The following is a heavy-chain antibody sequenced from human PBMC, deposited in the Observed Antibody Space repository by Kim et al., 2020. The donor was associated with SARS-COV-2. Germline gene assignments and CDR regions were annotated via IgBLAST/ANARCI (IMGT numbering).Heavy chain of an antibody. CDR2: TYYRFKRYN. CDR3: AREYTHTVLDY. CDR1: VDSVSINRAS. J-gene: IGHJ4*02. D-gene: IGHD2-2*02. Sequence: SQTLSLSCAISVDSVSINRASWNSVRQSPSSGLEWQGRTYYRFKRYNDYAVSVKSRITTNPDTSKNQFSLQLKSVTPEDTALYYCAREYTHTVLDYWGQGTLVTVSS. V-gene: IGHV6-1*01.